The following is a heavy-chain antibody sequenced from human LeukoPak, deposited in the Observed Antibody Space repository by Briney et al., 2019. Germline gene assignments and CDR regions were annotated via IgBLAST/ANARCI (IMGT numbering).Heavy chain of an antibody. Sequence: SETLSLTCAVYGGSFSGYYWSWIRQPPGKGLEWIGEINHSGSTNYNPSLKSRVTISVDRSKNQFSLKLSSVTAADTAVYYCARANVGYYDSSGYSFDYWGQGTLVTVSS. CDR2: INHSGST. J-gene: IGHJ4*02. V-gene: IGHV4-34*01. CDR1: GGSFSGYY. CDR3: ARANVGYYDSSGYSFDY. D-gene: IGHD3-22*01.